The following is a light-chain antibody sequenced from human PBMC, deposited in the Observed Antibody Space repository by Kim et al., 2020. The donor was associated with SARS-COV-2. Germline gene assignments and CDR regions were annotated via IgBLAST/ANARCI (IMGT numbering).Light chain of an antibody. Sequence: EIVMTQSPATLSVSPGERATLSCRASQSVSSNLAWYHQKPGQAPRLLIYGASTRATGIPARFSGSGSGTEFTLTISSLQSEDFAVYYCQQYNNWLRTFGQGTKLEI. J-gene: IGKJ2*01. CDR3: QQYNNWLRT. V-gene: IGKV3-15*01. CDR2: GAS. CDR1: QSVSSN.